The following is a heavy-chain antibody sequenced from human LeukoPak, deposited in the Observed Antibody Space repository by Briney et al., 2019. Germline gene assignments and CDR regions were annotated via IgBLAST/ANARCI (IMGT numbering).Heavy chain of an antibody. CDR1: GYTFTGYY. D-gene: IGHD3-10*01. CDR2: INPNSGGT. CDR3: ARERITMVRGAKSNWFDP. Sequence: GALVKVSCKASGYTFTGYYMHWVRQAPGQGLEWMGWINPNSGGTNYAQKFQGRVTMTRDTSISTAYMELSRLRSDDTAVYYCARERITMVRGAKSNWFDPWGQGTLVTVSS. V-gene: IGHV1-2*02. J-gene: IGHJ5*02.